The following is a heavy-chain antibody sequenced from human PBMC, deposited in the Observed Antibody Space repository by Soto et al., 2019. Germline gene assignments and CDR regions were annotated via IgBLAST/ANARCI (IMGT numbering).Heavy chain of an antibody. V-gene: IGHV6-1*01. J-gene: IGHJ5*01. CDR2: TYYRSKWYN. CDR3: VRLIGNSWLDS. D-gene: IGHD3-16*01. Sequence: SQTLSLTCAISGDSVSSNSAAWSWIRQSPSRGLEWLGRTYYRSKWYNDYAVSVKSRITINPDTSNNQLSLQLNSVTPDDTVVYYCVRLIGNSWLDSWGQGTLVTVSS. CDR1: GDSVSSNSAA.